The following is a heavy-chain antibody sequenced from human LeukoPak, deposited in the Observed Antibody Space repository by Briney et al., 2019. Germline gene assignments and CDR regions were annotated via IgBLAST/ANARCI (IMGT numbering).Heavy chain of an antibody. V-gene: IGHV3-30*18. CDR2: ISYDGSKK. CDR1: GFTFSSCG. D-gene: IGHD3-10*01. J-gene: IGHJ5*02. Sequence: PGGSLRLSCAASGFTFSSCGMHWVRQAPGKGLEWVAIISYDGSKKDYADSVKGRFTISRDNSKNTMYLQMNSLRVEDTAVYYCAKDGIPYGSGSYCSSWGQGTLVTVSS. CDR3: AKDGIPYGSGSYCSS.